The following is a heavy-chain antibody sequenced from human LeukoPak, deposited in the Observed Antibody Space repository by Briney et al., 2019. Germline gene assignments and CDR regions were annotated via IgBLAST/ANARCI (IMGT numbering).Heavy chain of an antibody. J-gene: IGHJ5*02. V-gene: IGHV3-9*01. CDR2: ISWNSGSI. D-gene: IGHD6-6*01. CDR3: ARDGIAARPTYNWFDP. CDR1: GFTFDDYA. Sequence: GGSLRLSCAASGFTFDDYAMHWVRQAPGKGLEWVSGISWNSGSIGYADSVKGRFTISRDNSKNTLYLQMNSLRAEDTAVYYCARDGIAARPTYNWFDPWGQGTLVTVSS.